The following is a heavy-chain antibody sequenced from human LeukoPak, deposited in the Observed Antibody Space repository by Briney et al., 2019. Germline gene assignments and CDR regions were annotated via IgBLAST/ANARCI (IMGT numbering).Heavy chain of an antibody. CDR2: IYYSGST. CDR1: GGSISSYY. CDR3: ARVENNDYGDYSYYFAY. V-gene: IGHV4-59*01. Sequence: SETLSLTCTVSGGSISSYYWSWIRQPPGKGLEGIGYIYYSGSTNYNPSLRSRVTISVDTSKNQFSLKLSSVTAADTAVYYCARVENNDYGDYSYYFAYWGQGTLVIVSS. J-gene: IGHJ4*02. D-gene: IGHD4-17*01.